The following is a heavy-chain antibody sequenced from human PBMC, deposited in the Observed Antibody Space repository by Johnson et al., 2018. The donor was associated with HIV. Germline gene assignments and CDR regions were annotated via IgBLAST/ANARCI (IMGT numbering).Heavy chain of an antibody. CDR2: ISYDGSKK. D-gene: IGHD2-2*01. V-gene: IGHV3-30*14. J-gene: IGHJ3*02. CDR1: GFTFSSYA. CDR3: VRETRDDAFDI. Sequence: QMLLVESGGGVVQPGRSLRLSCAASGFTFSSYAMHWVRQAPGKGLEWVAVISYDGSKKYYAGSVKGRFTISRENAKNSLYLQMNSLRAEDTAMYYCVRETRDDAFDIWGQGQWSPSLQ.